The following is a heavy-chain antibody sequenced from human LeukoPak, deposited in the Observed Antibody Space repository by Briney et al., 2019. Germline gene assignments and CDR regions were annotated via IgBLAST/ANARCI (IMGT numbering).Heavy chain of an antibody. CDR1: GFTFDDYA. CDR3: AKGQWLSYFDY. D-gene: IGHD6-19*01. Sequence: PGGSLRLSCAASGFTFDDYAMHWVRHAPGKGLEWVSGISWNSGSIGYADSVKGRFTISRDNAKNSLYLQMNSLRAEDTALYYCAKGQWLSYFDYWGQGTLVTVSS. J-gene: IGHJ4*02. V-gene: IGHV3-9*01. CDR2: ISWNSGSI.